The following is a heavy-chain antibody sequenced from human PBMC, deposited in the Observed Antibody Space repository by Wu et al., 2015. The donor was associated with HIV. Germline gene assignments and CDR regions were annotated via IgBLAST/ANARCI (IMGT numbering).Heavy chain of an antibody. D-gene: IGHD2-15*01. CDR2: ISAYKGNT. Sequence: QVQLVQSGAEVKKPGASVKVSCKASDYSFTSYGINWVRQAPGQGLEWMGWISAYKGNTNYAQKLQGRVTMTTDTSTSTAYMELRSLRSDDTAVYYCAGEYCSGGSCYSSYGMDVVGPRDHGHRLL. CDR3: AGEYCSGGSCYSSYGMDV. J-gene: IGHJ6*02. CDR1: DYSFTSYG. V-gene: IGHV1-18*01.